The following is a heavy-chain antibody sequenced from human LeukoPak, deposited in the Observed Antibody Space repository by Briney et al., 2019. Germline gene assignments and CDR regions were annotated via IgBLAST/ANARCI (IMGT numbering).Heavy chain of an antibody. D-gene: IGHD5-12*01. CDR1: GFTFSSYG. Sequence: PGGSLRLSCAASGFTFSSYGMHWVRQAPGKGGEWVVVISYPGNSEYYAASLKGRFTISRDNSKTTLYLQMNSLRAEDTAVYYCARDVRWLRFVFDHWGQGSPVTVSS. CDR3: ARDVRWLRFVFDH. CDR2: ISYPGNSE. J-gene: IGHJ4*02. V-gene: IGHV3-30*03.